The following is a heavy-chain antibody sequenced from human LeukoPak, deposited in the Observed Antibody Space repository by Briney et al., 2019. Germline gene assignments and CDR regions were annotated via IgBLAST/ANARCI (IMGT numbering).Heavy chain of an antibody. CDR2: IYHSGST. CDR1: GGSISSSNW. Sequence: SGTLSLTCAVSGGSISSSNWWSWVRQPPGKGLEWIGEIYHSGSTNYNPSLKSRVTISVDKSKNQFSLKLSSVTAADTAVYYCAIEAYQEWLLLAGGSKLNWFDPWGQGTLVTVSS. J-gene: IGHJ5*02. CDR3: AIEAYQEWLLLAGGSKLNWFDP. V-gene: IGHV4-4*02. D-gene: IGHD3-3*01.